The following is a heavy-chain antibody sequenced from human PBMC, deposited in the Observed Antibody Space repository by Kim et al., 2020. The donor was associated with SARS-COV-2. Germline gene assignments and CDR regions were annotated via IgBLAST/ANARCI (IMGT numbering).Heavy chain of an antibody. D-gene: IGHD3-16*01. Sequence: YNPSLKSRFTIEVDTSKTQFSLKLGSVTAADTAVYYCARSGGGGIMNDYWGQGTLVTVSS. J-gene: IGHJ4*02. CDR3: ARSGGGGIMNDY. V-gene: IGHV4-39*07.